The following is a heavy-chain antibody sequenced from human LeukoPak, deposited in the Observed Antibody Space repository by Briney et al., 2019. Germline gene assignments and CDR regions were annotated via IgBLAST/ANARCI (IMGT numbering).Heavy chain of an antibody. J-gene: IGHJ4*02. V-gene: IGHV3-23*01. CDR2: ISNSDDST. CDR3: AKATGYLL. CDR1: GFTFSTYA. D-gene: IGHD1-14*01. Sequence: GGSLRLSCAASGFTFSTYAMSWVRQAPGKGLEWVSTISNSDDSTYYADSVKGRFTISRDKSENTLYLQMNSLRAEDTAVYYCAKATGYLLWGQGTLVTVSS.